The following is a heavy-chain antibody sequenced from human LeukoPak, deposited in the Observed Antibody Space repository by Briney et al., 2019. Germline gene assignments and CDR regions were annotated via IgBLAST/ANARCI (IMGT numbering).Heavy chain of an antibody. CDR3: AKDRAWDLDY. CDR2: IRYDGSNK. Sequence: VGSLRLSCAASGFTFSSYGMHWVRQAPRKGLEWVAFIRYDGSNKYYADSVKGRFTFSRDNSKNTLYLQMDSWRAEDTAVYYCAKDRAWDLDYWGQGTLVTVSS. J-gene: IGHJ4*02. D-gene: IGHD1-26*01. V-gene: IGHV3-30*02. CDR1: GFTFSSYG.